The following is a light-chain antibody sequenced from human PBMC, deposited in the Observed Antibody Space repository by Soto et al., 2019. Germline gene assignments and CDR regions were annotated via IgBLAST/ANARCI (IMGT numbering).Light chain of an antibody. V-gene: IGKV1-13*02. CDR1: QSISSY. CDR3: QQFNSFPLT. J-gene: IGKJ4*01. CDR2: DAS. Sequence: IQMTQSPSSLSASVGDRVTITCLASQSISSYLNWYQQKPGKAPKLLIYDASSLESGVPSRFSGSGSGTDFTLTISSLQPEDFASYYCQQFNSFPLTFGGGTKVDI.